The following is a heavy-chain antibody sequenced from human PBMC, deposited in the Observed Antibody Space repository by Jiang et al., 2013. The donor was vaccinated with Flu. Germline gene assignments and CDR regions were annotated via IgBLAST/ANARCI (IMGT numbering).Heavy chain of an antibody. CDR2: IYYNGAT. V-gene: IGHV4-39*02. D-gene: IGHD1-26*01. J-gene: IGHJ4*02. CDR3: AIELLGSAPTPGDY. CDR1: GGSISSSSYY. Sequence: LLKPSETLSLTCTVSGGSISSSSYYWGWIRQPPGKGLEWIATIYYNGATQYNPSLKSRVTISVDTSKNQFSLKLSSVTAADTAVYYCAIELLGSAPTPGDYWGQGTLVTVSS.